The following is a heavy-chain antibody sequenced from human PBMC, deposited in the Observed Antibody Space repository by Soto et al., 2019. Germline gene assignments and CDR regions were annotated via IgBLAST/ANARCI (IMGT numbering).Heavy chain of an antibody. J-gene: IGHJ4*02. Sequence: PGGSLRLSCAASGFTFSSYSMNWARQAPGKGLEWVTSISSSSSYIYYADSVKGRFTISRDNAKKSLYLQTNSLRAEDTAVYYCARDSPYCSGGSCYGRYFDYWGQGTLVTVSS. CDR2: ISSSSSYI. V-gene: IGHV3-21*01. CDR1: GFTFSSYS. D-gene: IGHD2-15*01. CDR3: ARDSPYCSGGSCYGRYFDY.